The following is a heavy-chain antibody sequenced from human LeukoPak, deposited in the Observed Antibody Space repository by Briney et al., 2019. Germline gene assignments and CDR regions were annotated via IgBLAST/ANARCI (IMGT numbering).Heavy chain of an antibody. CDR2: IDPSDSYT. Sequence: GESLKISCKGSGYSFISYWITWVRQMPGKGLEWMGRIDPSDSYTNYSPSFQGHVTISADKSISTAYLQWSSLKAPDTAMYYCARPRTNYYDSGSYENWGQGTLVTVSS. J-gene: IGHJ4*02. V-gene: IGHV5-10-1*01. CDR3: ARPRTNYYDSGSYEN. CDR1: GYSFISYW. D-gene: IGHD3-10*01.